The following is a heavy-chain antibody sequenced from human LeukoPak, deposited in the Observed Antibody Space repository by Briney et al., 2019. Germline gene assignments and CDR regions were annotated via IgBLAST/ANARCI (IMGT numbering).Heavy chain of an antibody. V-gene: IGHV3-30*18. CDR1: GFTFSSFG. CDR3: AKDHYDYIGGTYRDFDY. D-gene: IGHD3-16*02. Sequence: QTGGSLRLSCAASGFTFSSFGMHWVRQAPGKGLEWVAVISYDGSNPYYADSVKGRFTISRDNSKNTLYLQMSSLRAEDTAVYYCAKDHYDYIGGTYRDFDYWGQGTLVTVSS. J-gene: IGHJ4*02. CDR2: ISYDGSNP.